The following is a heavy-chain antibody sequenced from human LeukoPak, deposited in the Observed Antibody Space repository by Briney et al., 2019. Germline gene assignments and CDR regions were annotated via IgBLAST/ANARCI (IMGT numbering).Heavy chain of an antibody. CDR2: IYHSGST. Sequence: RASETLSLTCTVSGGSISSGDYYWSWIRQPPGKGLEWIGEIYHSGSTNYNPSLKSRVTISVDKSKNQFSLKLSSVTAADTAVYYCARDFRGVIMTWGQGTMVTVSS. J-gene: IGHJ3*01. D-gene: IGHD3-10*01. CDR1: GGSISSGDYY. V-gene: IGHV4-30-4*01. CDR3: ARDFRGVIMT.